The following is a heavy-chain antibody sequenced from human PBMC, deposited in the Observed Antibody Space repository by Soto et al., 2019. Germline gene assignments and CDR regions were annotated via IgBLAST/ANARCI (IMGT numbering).Heavy chain of an antibody. J-gene: IGHJ4*02. Sequence: SETLSLTCTVSGGSISSSSYYWGWIRQPPGKGLEWIGSIYYSGSTYYNPSLKSRVTISVDTSKNQFSLKLSSVTAADTAVYYCARETGYYDSSGYYRDYWGQGTLVTVSS. V-gene: IGHV4-39*07. D-gene: IGHD3-22*01. CDR2: IYYSGST. CDR3: ARETGYYDSSGYYRDY. CDR1: GGSISSSSYY.